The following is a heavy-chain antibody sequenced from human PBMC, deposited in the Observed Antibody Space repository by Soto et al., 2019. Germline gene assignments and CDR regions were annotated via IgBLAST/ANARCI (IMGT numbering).Heavy chain of an antibody. V-gene: IGHV3-23*01. D-gene: IGHD3-10*01. Sequence: GESLKISCAASGFTFSSYAMSWVRQAPGKGLEWVSAISGSGGSTYYADSVKGRFTISRDNSKNTLYLQMNSLRAEDTAVYYCASRAWFGDPAEYFQHWGQGTLVTVSS. CDR3: ASRAWFGDPAEYFQH. CDR2: ISGSGGST. CDR1: GFTFSSYA. J-gene: IGHJ1*01.